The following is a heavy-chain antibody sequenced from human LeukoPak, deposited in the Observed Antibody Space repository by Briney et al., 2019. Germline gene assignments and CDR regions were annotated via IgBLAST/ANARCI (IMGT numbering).Heavy chain of an antibody. J-gene: IGHJ4*02. V-gene: IGHV4-61*02. D-gene: IGHD3-10*01. CDR1: GGSISSGSYY. CDR3: ARRVGGSGRFDY. CDR2: IYTSGST. Sequence: SETLSLTCTVSGGSISSGSYYWSWIRQPAGKGLEWIGRIYTSGSTNYNPSLKSRVTMSVDTSKNQFSLKLSSVTAADTAVYYCARRVGGSGRFDYWGQGTLVTVSS.